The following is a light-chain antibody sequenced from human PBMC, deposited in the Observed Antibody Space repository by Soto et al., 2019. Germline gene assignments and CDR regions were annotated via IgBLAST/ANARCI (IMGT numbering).Light chain of an antibody. J-gene: IGLJ2*01. CDR2: EVS. Sequence: QSVLTQPASVSASPGQSITISCTGTSSDVGAYNYVSWYQQHPGKAPKLIIYEVSNRPSGVSNRFSGSKSGNTASLTISGLQAEDEADYYCSSYTSSSTRLFGGGTKLTVL. V-gene: IGLV2-14*01. CDR3: SSYTSSSTRL. CDR1: SSDVGAYNY.